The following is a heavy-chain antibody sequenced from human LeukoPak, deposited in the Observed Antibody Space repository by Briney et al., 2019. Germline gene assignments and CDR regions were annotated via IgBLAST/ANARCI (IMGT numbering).Heavy chain of an antibody. J-gene: IGHJ4*02. Sequence: SETLSLTCAVSGASISNYYWSWFRQPPGKGLEWIGYIDYSGSTNYSPSLKSRVTISLDTSTNQFSLKLSSVTAADTAVYYCARHYSSDPFDYWGQGTLVTVSS. V-gene: IGHV4-59*01. CDR3: ARHYSSDPFDY. CDR1: GASISNYY. CDR2: IDYSGST. D-gene: IGHD6-19*01.